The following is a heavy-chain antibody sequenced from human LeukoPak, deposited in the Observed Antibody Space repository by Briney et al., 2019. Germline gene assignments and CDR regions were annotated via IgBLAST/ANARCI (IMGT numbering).Heavy chain of an antibody. V-gene: IGHV4-59*01. Sequence: SETLSLTCGVSGDSLGYYYWSWIRQPPGKGLEWIGYIYYTGTTNYNPSLKSRVAMSVDTSKTQFSLRLSSVTAADTAVYYCARGGFGTGIFEYWGQGALVTVSS. CDR1: GDSLGYYY. CDR3: ARGGFGTGIFEY. D-gene: IGHD1-14*01. CDR2: IYYTGTT. J-gene: IGHJ4*02.